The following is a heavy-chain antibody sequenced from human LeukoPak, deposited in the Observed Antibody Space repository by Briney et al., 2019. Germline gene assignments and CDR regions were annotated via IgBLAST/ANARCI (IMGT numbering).Heavy chain of an antibody. J-gene: IGHJ3*01. CDR2: ISDSGGST. Sequence: GGSLRLSCAASGFAFSSYAMSWVRQAPGKGLEWVSGISDSGGSTYYADSVKGRLTISRDNSKKTLSLQMNSLRVDYTAIYYCAKDIQLSAWGLGTMVTVSS. V-gene: IGHV3-23*01. D-gene: IGHD5-24*01. CDR3: AKDIQLSA. CDR1: GFAFSSYA.